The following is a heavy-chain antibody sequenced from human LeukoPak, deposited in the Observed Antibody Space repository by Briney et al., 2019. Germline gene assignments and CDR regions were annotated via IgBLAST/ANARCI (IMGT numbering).Heavy chain of an antibody. V-gene: IGHV1-69*04. D-gene: IGHD3-10*01. J-gene: IGHJ6*03. CDR2: IIPILGIA. Sequence: ASVKVSCKASGGTFSSYAISWVRQAPGQGLEWMGRIIPILGIANYAQKFQGRVTITADKSTSTAYMELSSLRREDTAVYYCAATRGDYGSGSRSFYYYMDVWGKGTTVIVSS. CDR3: AATRGDYGSGSRSFYYYMDV. CDR1: GGTFSSYA.